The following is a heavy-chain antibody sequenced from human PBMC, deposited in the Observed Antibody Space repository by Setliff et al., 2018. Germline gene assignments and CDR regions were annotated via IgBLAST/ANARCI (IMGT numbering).Heavy chain of an antibody. V-gene: IGHV1-69*08. D-gene: IGHD3-16*02. Sequence: ASVKVSCKASGGTFGSYTISWVRQAPGQGLEFLGRIILIFGTTNYAQKFQDRVTIGADKSTSTAYMELSSLRSEDTAVYYCARETVTFGGIIVRGYFDVWGQGTVVTVSS. J-gene: IGHJ3*01. CDR2: IILIFGTT. CDR1: GGTFGSYT. CDR3: ARETVTFGGIIVRGYFDV.